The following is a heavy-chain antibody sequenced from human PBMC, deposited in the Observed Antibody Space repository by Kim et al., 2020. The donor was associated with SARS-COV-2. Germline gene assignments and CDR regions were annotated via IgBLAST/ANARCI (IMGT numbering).Heavy chain of an antibody. CDR3: ARGRQWLEETGFDP. V-gene: IGHV4-59*09. Sequence: PSLKSRVTISVDTSKNQFSLKLSAVTAADTAVYYCARGRQWLEETGFDPWGQGTLVTVSS. D-gene: IGHD6-19*01. J-gene: IGHJ5*02.